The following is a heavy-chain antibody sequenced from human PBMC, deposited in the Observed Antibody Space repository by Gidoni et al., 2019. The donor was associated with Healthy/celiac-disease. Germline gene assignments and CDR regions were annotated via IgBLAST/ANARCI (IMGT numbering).Heavy chain of an antibody. CDR3: ARRDGDYGWFDP. CDR1: GGSLSSSSYY. CDR2: IYYSGST. Sequence: QLQLQESGPGLVKPSETLSLTCTVSGGSLSSSSYYWGWIRQPPGKGLEWIGSIYYSGSTYYNPSLKSRVTISVDTSKNQFSLKLSSVTAADTAVYYCARRDGDYGWFDPWGQGTLVTVSS. V-gene: IGHV4-39*01. D-gene: IGHD4-17*01. J-gene: IGHJ5*02.